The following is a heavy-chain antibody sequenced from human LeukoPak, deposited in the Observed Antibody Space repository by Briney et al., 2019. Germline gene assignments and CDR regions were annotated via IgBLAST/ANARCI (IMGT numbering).Heavy chain of an antibody. V-gene: IGHV3-74*01. CDR3: ARGGDDYVWGSPLDY. J-gene: IGHJ4*02. Sequence: GGSLRLSCAASGFTFSSYWMHWVRQAPGKGLVWVSRINSDGSSTSYADSVKGRFTNSRDSAKNTLYLQMNSLRAEDTAVYYCARGGDDYVWGSPLDYWGQGTLVTVSS. CDR2: INSDGSST. CDR1: GFTFSSYW. D-gene: IGHD3-16*01.